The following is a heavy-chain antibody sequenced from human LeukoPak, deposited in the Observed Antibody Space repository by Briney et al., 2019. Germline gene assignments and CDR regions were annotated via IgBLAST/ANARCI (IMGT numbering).Heavy chain of an antibody. CDR1: GGTFSSSA. D-gene: IGHD5-18*01. V-gene: IGHV1-69*04. Sequence: SVKVSCKTSGGTFSSSAITWVRQAPGQGLEWMGRIIPAHNITSYAQKFQGRVTITADTSTSTAYIELSSLRSEETAVYYCARDQGLTAPPPYGLDVWGQGTTVTVSS. CDR2: IIPAHNIT. J-gene: IGHJ6*02. CDR3: ARDQGLTAPPPYGLDV.